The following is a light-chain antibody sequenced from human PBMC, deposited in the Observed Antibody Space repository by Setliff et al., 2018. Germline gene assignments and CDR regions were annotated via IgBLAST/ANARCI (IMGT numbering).Light chain of an antibody. CDR3: SSHGGSNNWSV. CDR2: EVT. V-gene: IGLV2-8*01. J-gene: IGLJ1*01. CDR1: SNDVGAYNY. Sequence: QSALTQPPSASGSPGQSLTISCTGTSNDVGAYNYVSWYQQHPGKAPKLMIYEVTKRPSGVPDRFSGSKSGNTASLTVSGLQAEDEADYYCSSHGGSNNWSVFGTGTKVTVL.